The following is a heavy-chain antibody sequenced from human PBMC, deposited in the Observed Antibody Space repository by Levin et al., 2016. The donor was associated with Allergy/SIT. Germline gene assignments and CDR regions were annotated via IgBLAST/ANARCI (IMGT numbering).Heavy chain of an antibody. CDR1: GDSISNRNYY. V-gene: IGHV4-39*01. J-gene: IGHJ4*01. Sequence: SETLSLTCNVSGDSISNRNYYWGWIRQAPGKGLEWIGSFHYSATTYYNPSLQSRVTISADMSRSQVSLTLRSVTAADTALYYCARRVMLRGLGHFDYWGHGVLVTVSS. D-gene: IGHD3-16*01. CDR2: FHYSATT. CDR3: ARRVMLRGLGHFDY.